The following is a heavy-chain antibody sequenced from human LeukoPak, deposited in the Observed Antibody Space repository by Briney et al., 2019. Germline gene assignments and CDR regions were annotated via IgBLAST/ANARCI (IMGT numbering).Heavy chain of an antibody. CDR1: GYTFTSYD. V-gene: IGHV1-8*03. CDR2: MNPNSGST. Sequence: ASVKVSCKASGYTFTSYDINWVRQATGQGLEWMGWMNPNSGSTGYAQKFQGRVTITRNTSISTAYMELSGLRSEDTAVYYCARLGSGSYYYYYYYLDVWGKGTTVTVSS. CDR3: ARLGSGSYYYYYYYLDV. D-gene: IGHD1-26*01. J-gene: IGHJ6*03.